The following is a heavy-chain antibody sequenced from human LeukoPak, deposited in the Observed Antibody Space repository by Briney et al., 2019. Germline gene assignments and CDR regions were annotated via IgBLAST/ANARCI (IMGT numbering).Heavy chain of an antibody. V-gene: IGHV4-34*01. J-gene: IGHJ5*02. Sequence: PSETLSLTCAVYGGSFSGYYWSWIRQAPGKGLEWIGEINHSGSTNYNPSLKSLVTISVATSKNPFSLRLTSVTAADTAVYYCARQEQQLIYNWFDPWGQGTLVTVSS. CDR1: GGSFSGYY. D-gene: IGHD6-13*01. CDR2: INHSGST. CDR3: ARQEQQLIYNWFDP.